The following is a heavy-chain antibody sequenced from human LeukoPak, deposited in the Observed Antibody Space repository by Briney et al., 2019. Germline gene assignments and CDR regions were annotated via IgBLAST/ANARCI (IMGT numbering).Heavy chain of an antibody. J-gene: IGHJ4*02. CDR3: ARAREYYYDSSGYYSFDY. V-gene: IGHV1-46*01. D-gene: IGHD3-22*01. CDR2: IYPRDGSA. Sequence: ASVKVSCKASGYSFTSNYIHWVRQAPGQGLEWMGMIYPRDGSASYAQKFQGRVTVTRDTSTSTVHMELSGLRSEDTAVYYCARAREYYYDSSGYYSFDYWGQGTLVTVSS. CDR1: GYSFTSNY.